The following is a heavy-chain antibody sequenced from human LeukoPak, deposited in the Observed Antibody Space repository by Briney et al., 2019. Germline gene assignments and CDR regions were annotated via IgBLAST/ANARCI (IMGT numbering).Heavy chain of an antibody. V-gene: IGHV4-31*03. J-gene: IGHJ5*02. CDR2: IYYSGST. CDR1: GGSISSGGYY. D-gene: IGHD2-2*02. Sequence: PSETLSLTCTVSGGSISSGGYYWSWIRQHPGKGLEWTGYIYYSGSTYYNPSLKSRVTISVDTSKNQFSLKLSSVTAADTAVYYCARLQFIVVVPAAISGFDPWGQGTLVTVSS. CDR3: ARLQFIVVVPAAISGFDP.